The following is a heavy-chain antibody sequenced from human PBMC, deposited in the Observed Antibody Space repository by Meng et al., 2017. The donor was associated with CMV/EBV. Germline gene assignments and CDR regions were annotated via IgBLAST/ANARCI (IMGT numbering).Heavy chain of an antibody. D-gene: IGHD1-1*01. V-gene: IGHV3-7*01. Sequence: GESLKISCAASGFSFGSYWMTWVRQAPGKGLEWVANVNEDGSEKYYVDSVKGRFTISRDNAKNSLYLQMNSLRAEDTAVYYCASVKRIAWGQGTLVTVSS. CDR2: VNEDGSEK. CDR3: ASVKRIA. CDR1: GFSFGSYW. J-gene: IGHJ5*02.